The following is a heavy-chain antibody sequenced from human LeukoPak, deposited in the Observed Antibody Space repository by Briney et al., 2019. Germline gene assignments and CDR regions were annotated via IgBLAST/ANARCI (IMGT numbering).Heavy chain of an antibody. Sequence: GGSLRLSCAASGFTFSSYEMHWVRQATGKGLEWVSGIGTAGDTYYPDSVNGGFTISREDDKNSLYLQMHSLRAGDTAVYYCVRDLTGKNAFDIWGQGTMVTVSS. J-gene: IGHJ3*02. D-gene: IGHD3-10*01. CDR1: GFTFSSYE. V-gene: IGHV3-13*01. CDR2: IGTAGDT. CDR3: VRDLTGKNAFDI.